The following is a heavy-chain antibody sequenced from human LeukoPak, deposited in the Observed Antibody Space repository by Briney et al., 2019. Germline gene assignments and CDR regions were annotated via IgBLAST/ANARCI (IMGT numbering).Heavy chain of an antibody. CDR2: IYYSGST. CDR3: ARKLLGQWLVLD. V-gene: IGHV4-31*02. Sequence: SQTLSLTWTVSGXSISSGGDYWSWIRQHPGKGWEWIGYIYYSGSTYYNPSLKSRVTISVDTSKNQFSLKLSSVTAADTAVYYCARKLLGQWLVLDWGQGTLVTVSS. CDR1: GXSISSGGDY. J-gene: IGHJ4*02. D-gene: IGHD6-19*01.